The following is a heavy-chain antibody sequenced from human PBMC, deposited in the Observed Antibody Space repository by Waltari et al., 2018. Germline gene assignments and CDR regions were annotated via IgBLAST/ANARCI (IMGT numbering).Heavy chain of an antibody. D-gene: IGHD3-10*01. Sequence: QVQLQESGPGLVKPSETLSLTCSVSGGSTSSTSFYWAWLRQHPGKGLEWIASVYYSGRTHYSPSLKSRVTISIDTSKNQFSLDLSSVTAADTAVYYCARHTAPNYYHSGGGGDYYYVDVWGRGTTVTVSS. CDR1: GGSTSSTSFY. J-gene: IGHJ6*03. CDR2: VYYSGRT. CDR3: ARHTAPNYYHSGGGGDYYYVDV. V-gene: IGHV4-39*01.